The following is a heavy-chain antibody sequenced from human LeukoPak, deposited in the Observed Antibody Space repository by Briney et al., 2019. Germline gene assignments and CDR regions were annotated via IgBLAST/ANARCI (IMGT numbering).Heavy chain of an antibody. J-gene: IGHJ6*03. CDR3: ARGRSGTYYWLYMDV. V-gene: IGHV3-48*01. D-gene: IGHD1-26*01. CDR2: ISSTSSI. Sequence: PGGSLRLSCAASGFTFSIYSMNWVRQAPGKGLEWVSYISSTSSIYYADSVKGRFTISRDNAKNSLYLQMNSLGVEDTAVYYCARGRSGTYYWLYMDVWGKGTTVTVSS. CDR1: GFTFSIYS.